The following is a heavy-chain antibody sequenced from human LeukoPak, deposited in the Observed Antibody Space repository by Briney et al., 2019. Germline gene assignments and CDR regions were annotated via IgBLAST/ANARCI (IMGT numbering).Heavy chain of an antibody. CDR1: GFTFSSYA. V-gene: IGHV3-23*01. CDR2: ISGSGGST. D-gene: IGHD6-19*01. Sequence: GALRLSCAASGFTFSSYAMSWVRQAPGKGLEWVSAISGSGGSTYYADSVKGRFTISRDNSKNTLYLQMNSLRAEDTAVYYCAKDGDQWLPTYYFDYWGQGTLVTVSS. CDR3: AKDGDQWLPTYYFDY. J-gene: IGHJ4*02.